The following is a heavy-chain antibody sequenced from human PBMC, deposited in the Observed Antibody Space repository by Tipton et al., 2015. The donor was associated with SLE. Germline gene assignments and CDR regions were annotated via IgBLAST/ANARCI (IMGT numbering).Heavy chain of an antibody. J-gene: IGHJ2*01. CDR3: ARRAVTNDWYFDL. V-gene: IGHV3-9*01. D-gene: IGHD4-17*01. Sequence: SLRLSCAASGFTFDDYAMHWVRQAPGKGLEWVSGISWNSDKMDYADSVKGRFTISRDNAKNSLFLQMNSLRPEDTAVYYCARRAVTNDWYFDLWGRGPLVTVSS. CDR1: GFTFDDYA. CDR2: ISWNSDKM.